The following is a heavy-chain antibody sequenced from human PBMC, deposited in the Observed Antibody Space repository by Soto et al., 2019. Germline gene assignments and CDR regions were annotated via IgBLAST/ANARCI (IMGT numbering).Heavy chain of an antibody. Sequence: ASVKVSCKAPRDTFTSYYINWVRQAPGQGLEWMGWIHPNGGDTISAQKFQGRVTLTRDTSINTAYMELTRLTSDDTAVYFCARAILQNLYYYYAMDVWGQGTTVTVS. J-gene: IGHJ6*02. V-gene: IGHV1-2*02. D-gene: IGHD3-3*01. CDR3: ARAILQNLYYYYAMDV. CDR1: RDTFTSYY. CDR2: IHPNGGDT.